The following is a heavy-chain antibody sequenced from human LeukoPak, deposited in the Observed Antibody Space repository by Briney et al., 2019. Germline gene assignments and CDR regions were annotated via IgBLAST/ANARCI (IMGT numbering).Heavy chain of an antibody. J-gene: IGHJ6*03. D-gene: IGHD6-13*01. CDR2: ISWDGGST. CDR1: GFTFDDYA. V-gene: IGHV3-43D*04. CDR3: AKGIAAAGDYMDV. Sequence: GGSLRLSCAASGFTFDDYAMHWVRHAPGKGLEWVSLISWDGGSTYYADSVKGRFTISRDNSKNSLYLQMNSLRAEDTALYYCAKGIAAAGDYMDVWGKGTTVTVSS.